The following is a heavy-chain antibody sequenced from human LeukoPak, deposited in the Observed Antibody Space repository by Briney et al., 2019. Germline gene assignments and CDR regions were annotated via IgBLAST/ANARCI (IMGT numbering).Heavy chain of an antibody. J-gene: IGHJ5*02. D-gene: IGHD3-9*01. CDR3: ARTDILTGYYRPGNWFDP. Sequence: SETLSLTCTVSGGSISSSSYYWGWIRQPPGKGLEWIGTIYYSGSTSSNPSLKSRVSISIDTSKNQFSLKLSSVTAADTAVYYCARTDILTGYYRPGNWFDPWGQGTLVTVSS. V-gene: IGHV4-39*01. CDR2: IYYSGST. CDR1: GGSISSSSYY.